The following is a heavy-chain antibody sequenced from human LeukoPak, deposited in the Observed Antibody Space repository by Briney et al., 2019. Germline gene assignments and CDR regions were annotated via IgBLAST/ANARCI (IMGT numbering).Heavy chain of an antibody. CDR2: FNPNSGGT. J-gene: IGHJ5*02. D-gene: IGHD6-13*01. CDR3: ARGVAAAGDNWFDP. CDR1: GYTFTGYY. Sequence: GASVKVSCKASGYTFTGYYMHWVRQAPGQGLEWMGWFNPNSGGTNYAQKFQGRVTMTRDTSISTAYMELSRLRSDDTAVYYCARGVAAAGDNWFDPWGQGTLVTVSS. V-gene: IGHV1-2*02.